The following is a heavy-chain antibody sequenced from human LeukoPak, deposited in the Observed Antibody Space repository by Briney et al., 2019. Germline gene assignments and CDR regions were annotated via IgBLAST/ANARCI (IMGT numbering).Heavy chain of an antibody. V-gene: IGHV3-7*01. Sequence: GGSLRLSCRASGFTFNSFWMSWIRQAPGKGPEWVANINEDGSEKDYVDSVRGRFTISRDDAKDSVYLQMNGLRAEDTAVYYCARDWGRWLQTWYLDLWGRGTLVSVSS. J-gene: IGHJ2*01. CDR2: INEDGSEK. D-gene: IGHD5-24*01. CDR1: GFTFNSFW. CDR3: ARDWGRWLQTWYLDL.